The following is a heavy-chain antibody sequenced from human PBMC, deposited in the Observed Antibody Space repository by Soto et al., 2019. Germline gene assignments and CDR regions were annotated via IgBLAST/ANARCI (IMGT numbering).Heavy chain of an antibody. CDR3: ARGEVEAARPGWFDP. J-gene: IGHJ5*02. CDR2: IYYSGST. Sequence: LSLTCTVSGGSISSGDYYWSWIRQPPGKGLEWIGYIYYSGSTYYNPSLKSRVTISVDTSKNQFSLKLSSVTAADTAVYYCARGEVEAARPGWFDPWGQGTLVTVPQ. CDR1: GGSISSGDYY. D-gene: IGHD6-6*01. V-gene: IGHV4-30-4*01.